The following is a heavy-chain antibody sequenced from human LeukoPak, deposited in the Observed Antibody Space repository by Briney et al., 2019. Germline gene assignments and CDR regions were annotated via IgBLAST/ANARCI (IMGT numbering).Heavy chain of an antibody. V-gene: IGHV4-39*01. CDR1: GGSISSSSFY. Sequence: SETLSLTCTVSGGSISSSSFYWGWIRQPPGKGLEWIGSVYYSGSTYYNPSLKSRVTISVDTSKNQFSLKLSSVTAADTAVYYCARLKRYCSGGSCYYYFDYWGQGTLVTVSS. D-gene: IGHD2-15*01. J-gene: IGHJ4*02. CDR2: VYYSGST. CDR3: ARLKRYCSGGSCYYYFDY.